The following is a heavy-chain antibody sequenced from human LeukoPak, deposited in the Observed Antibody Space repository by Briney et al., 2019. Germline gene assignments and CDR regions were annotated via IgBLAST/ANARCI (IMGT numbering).Heavy chain of an antibody. CDR2: INPNSGGT. CDR1: GYTFTGYY. J-gene: IGHJ3*02. CDR3: ARDQKLEWELLTDPLYAFDI. Sequence: ASVKVSCKASGYTFTGYYMHWVRQAPGQGLEWMEWINPNSGGTNYAQKFQGRVTMTRDTSISTAYMELSRLRSDDTAVYYCARDQKLEWELLTDPLYAFDIWGQGTMVTVSS. D-gene: IGHD1-26*01. V-gene: IGHV1-2*02.